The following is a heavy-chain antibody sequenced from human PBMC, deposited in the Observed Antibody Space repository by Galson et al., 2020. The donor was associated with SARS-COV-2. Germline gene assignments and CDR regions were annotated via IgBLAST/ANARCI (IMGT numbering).Heavy chain of an antibody. Sequence: GASLKISCAASGFTFSSYWMSWVRQAPGKGLEWVANIKQDGSEKYYVDSVKGRFTISRDNAKNSLYLQMNSLRAEDTAVYYCARKDINFWSGYPGYYFDYWGQGTLVTVSS. D-gene: IGHD3-3*01. CDR3: ARKDINFWSGYPGYYFDY. CDR1: GFTFSSYW. V-gene: IGHV3-7*03. J-gene: IGHJ4*02. CDR2: IKQDGSEK.